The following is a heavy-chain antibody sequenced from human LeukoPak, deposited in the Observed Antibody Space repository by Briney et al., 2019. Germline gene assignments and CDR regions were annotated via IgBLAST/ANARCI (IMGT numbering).Heavy chain of an antibody. CDR2: IIPIFGTA. D-gene: IGHD3-22*01. J-gene: IGHJ4*02. CDR1: GGTFSSYA. V-gene: IGHV1-69*13. Sequence: ASVKVSCKASGGTFSSYAISWVRQAPGQGLEWMGGIIPIFGTANHAQKFQGRVTITADESTSTAYMELSSLKSEDTAVYYCARGSYYYDTRGYSPFDYWGQGTLVTVSS. CDR3: ARGSYYYDTRGYSPFDY.